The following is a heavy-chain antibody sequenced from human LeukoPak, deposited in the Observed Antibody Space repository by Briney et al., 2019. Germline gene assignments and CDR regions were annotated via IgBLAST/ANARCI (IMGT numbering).Heavy chain of an antibody. CDR2: IIPIFGTA. CDR1: GGTFSSYA. J-gene: IGHJ5*02. D-gene: IGHD6-13*01. CDR3: ARAIAAAAVWFDP. V-gene: IGHV1-69*13. Sequence: SVKVSCKASGGTFSSYAISWVRQAPGQGLEWMGRIIPIFGTANYAQKFQGRVTITADESTSTAYMELSSLRSEDTAVYYCARAIAAAAVWFDPWGQGTLVTVSS.